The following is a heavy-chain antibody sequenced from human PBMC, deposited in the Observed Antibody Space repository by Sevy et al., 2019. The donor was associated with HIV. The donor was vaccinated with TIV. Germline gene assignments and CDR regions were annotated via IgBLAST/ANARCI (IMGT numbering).Heavy chain of an antibody. CDR1: GFIFTDYY. CDR2: ISSSGTNI. CDR3: ARTMGYCSGGTCNLGFDS. J-gene: IGHJ4*02. Sequence: GGSLRFSCVASGFIFTDYYLSWIRQAPGKGLEWVSSISSSGTNIYYADSMGGRFAISRDNAKTSLSLQMNSLRAEDTAVYYCARTMGYCSGGTCNLGFDSRGQGTLVTVSS. V-gene: IGHV3-11*01. D-gene: IGHD2-15*01.